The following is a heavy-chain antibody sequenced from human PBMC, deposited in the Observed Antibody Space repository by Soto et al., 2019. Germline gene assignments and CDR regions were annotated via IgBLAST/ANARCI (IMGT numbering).Heavy chain of an antibody. D-gene: IGHD2-21*02. CDR3: AREETAWPLAYGLDV. Sequence: PGGSLRLSCAASGFTFGNYSMHWVRQAPGKGLEWVSSIGSRGDTYYADSVKGRLTISREYAKNSLSLQMNSLRAEDTAVYYCAREETAWPLAYGLDVWGQGTTVTVS. CDR2: IGSRGDT. CDR1: GFTFGNYS. V-gene: IGHV3-21*01. J-gene: IGHJ6*02.